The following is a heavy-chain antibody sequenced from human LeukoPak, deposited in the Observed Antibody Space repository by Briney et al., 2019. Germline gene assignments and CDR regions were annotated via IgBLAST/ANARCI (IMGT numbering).Heavy chain of an antibody. CDR3: ARAPGGPWYYYYMDV. CDR1: GGSISSGGYY. Sequence: SETLSLTCTVSGGSISSGGYYWSWIRPPPGKGLEWIGYIYHSGSTYYNPSLKSRVTISVDRSKNQFSLKLSSVTAADTAVYYCARAPGGPWYYYYMDVWGKGTTVTVSS. J-gene: IGHJ6*03. V-gene: IGHV4-30-2*01. D-gene: IGHD3-16*01. CDR2: IYHSGST.